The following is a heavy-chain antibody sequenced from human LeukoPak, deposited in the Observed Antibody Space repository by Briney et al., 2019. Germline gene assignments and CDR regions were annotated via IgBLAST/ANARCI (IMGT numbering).Heavy chain of an antibody. CDR3: ARPPTVTTWIFDY. V-gene: IGHV3-23*01. Sequence: GGSLRLDCAASGFTFSSYAMNWVRQAPGKGLDWVSSISSSGDRTNYADSVKGRFTISRDNSNNRLYLQMNSLRAEDTAVYYCARPPTVTTWIFDYWGQGTLVTVSS. J-gene: IGHJ4*02. CDR1: GFTFSSYA. D-gene: IGHD4-17*01. CDR2: ISSSGDRT.